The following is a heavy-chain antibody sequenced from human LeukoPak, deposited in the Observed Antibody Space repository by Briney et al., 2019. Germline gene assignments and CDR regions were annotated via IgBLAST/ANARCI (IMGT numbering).Heavy chain of an antibody. CDR3: ARDQPTRGDYYVSGGPAFFDY. CDR2: IYHSGST. J-gene: IGHJ4*02. CDR1: GYSISSGYY. Sequence: SETLSLTCTVSGYSISSGYYWGWIRQPPGKGLEWIGSIYHSGSTCYNPSLKSRVTISVDTSKNQFSLKLSSVTAADTAVYYGARDQPTRGDYYVSGGPAFFDYWGQGSLVTVSS. V-gene: IGHV4-38-2*02. D-gene: IGHD3-10*01.